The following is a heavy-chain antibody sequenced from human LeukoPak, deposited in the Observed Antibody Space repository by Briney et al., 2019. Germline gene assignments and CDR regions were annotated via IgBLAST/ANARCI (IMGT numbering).Heavy chain of an antibody. CDR3: AKGTSSGWSFFDY. J-gene: IGHJ4*02. D-gene: IGHD6-19*01. CDR1: GFTFSTYA. V-gene: IGHV3-23*01. Sequence: GGSLRLSCAASGFTFSTYAMIWVRQAPGKGLEWVATVTATSDGRTFYADSVKGRFAISRDDSKDSLYLQMDSLRDEDTAVYYCAKGTSSGWSFFDYWGQGTLVTVSS. CDR2: VTATSDGRT.